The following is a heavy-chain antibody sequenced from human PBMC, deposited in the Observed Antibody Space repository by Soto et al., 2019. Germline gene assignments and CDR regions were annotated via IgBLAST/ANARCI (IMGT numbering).Heavy chain of an antibody. J-gene: IGHJ5*02. D-gene: IGHD4-17*01. Sequence: PSETLSLTCIVSGGSMSEFYWSGIRKTAGKGLEWMGRVYATGTSDYNPSLRSRIAMSVDISKKTFSLRLRSVTAADTGVYYCVRDGSKTLRDCFDPWGQGILVTVSS. CDR2: VYATGTS. CDR1: GGSMSEFY. CDR3: VRDGSKTLRDCFDP. V-gene: IGHV4-4*07.